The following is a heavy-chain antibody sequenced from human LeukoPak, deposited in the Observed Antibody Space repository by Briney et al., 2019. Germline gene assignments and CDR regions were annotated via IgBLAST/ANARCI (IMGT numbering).Heavy chain of an antibody. D-gene: IGHD6-19*01. Sequence: ASVKLSCKASGYTFTSYYMHWVRQAPGQGLEWMGIINPSGGSTSYAQKFQGRVTMTRDTSTSTVYMELSSLRSEDTAVYYCARGGSSGWYNYYYYGMVVWGQGTTVTVSS. CDR1: GYTFTSYY. V-gene: IGHV1-46*01. J-gene: IGHJ6*02. CDR2: INPSGGST. CDR3: ARGGSSGWYNYYYYGMVV.